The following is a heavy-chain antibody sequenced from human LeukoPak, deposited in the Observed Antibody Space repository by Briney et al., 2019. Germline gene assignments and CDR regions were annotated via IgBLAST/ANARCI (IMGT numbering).Heavy chain of an antibody. J-gene: IGHJ5*02. V-gene: IGHV3-23*01. CDR1: GFTFSSYA. CDR3: AKGRCSGGSCYGRGFDN. Sequence: GGSLRLSCAASGFTFSSYAMSWVRQAPGRGLEWVSAISGSGASTYYADSVKGRFTISRDNSKNTLYLQMNSLRAEDTAVYYCAKGRCSGGSCYGRGFDNWGQGTLVTVSS. CDR2: ISGSGAST. D-gene: IGHD2-15*01.